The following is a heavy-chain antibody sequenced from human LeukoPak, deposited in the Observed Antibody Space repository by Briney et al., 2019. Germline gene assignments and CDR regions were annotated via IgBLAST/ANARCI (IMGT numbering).Heavy chain of an antibody. CDR2: IYSGGDT. CDR1: GVTVSNNF. CDR3: ARDPPAVAINTYG. V-gene: IGHV3-66*01. J-gene: IGHJ4*02. D-gene: IGHD5-24*01. Sequence: GGSLRLSCAASGVTVSNNFMLWVRQAPGKVLEWVSLIYSGGDTHYADSVKGRFTISRDNSKNTLYLQMNNLRAEDTAVYYCARDPPAVAINTYGWGQGTLVTVSS.